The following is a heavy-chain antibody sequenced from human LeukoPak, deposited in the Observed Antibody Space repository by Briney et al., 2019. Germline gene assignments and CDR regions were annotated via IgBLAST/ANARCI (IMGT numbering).Heavy chain of an antibody. CDR1: GGSISSSSYY. CDR2: IYYSGST. J-gene: IGHJ5*02. CDR3: AIWDIVATNWFDP. Sequence: SETLSLTCTVSGGSISSSSYYWGWIRQPPGKGLEWIGSIYYSGSTNYNPSLKSRVTISVDTSKNQFSLKLSSVTAADTAVYYCAIWDIVATNWFDPWGQGTLVTVSS. D-gene: IGHD5-12*01. V-gene: IGHV4-39*07.